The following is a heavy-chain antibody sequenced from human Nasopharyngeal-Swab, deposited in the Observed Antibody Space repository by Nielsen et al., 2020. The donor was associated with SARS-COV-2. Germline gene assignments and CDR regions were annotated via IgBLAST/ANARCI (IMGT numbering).Heavy chain of an antibody. Sequence: GESLKISCTASGFTVSSNYMSWVRQAPGKGLEWVSVIYSGGNTYYADSVRGRFTISRDNSKNTLYLQMNSLRAEDTAVYYCAKDLDCSGGSCYYYGMDVWGQGTTVTVSS. D-gene: IGHD2-15*01. CDR3: AKDLDCSGGSCYYYGMDV. CDR2: IYSGGNT. V-gene: IGHV3-53*01. CDR1: GFTVSSNY. J-gene: IGHJ6*02.